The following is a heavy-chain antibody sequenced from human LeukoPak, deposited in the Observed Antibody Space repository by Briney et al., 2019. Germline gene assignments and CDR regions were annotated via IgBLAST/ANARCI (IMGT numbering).Heavy chain of an antibody. CDR3: ASDKSVYGDYGEFDY. V-gene: IGHV3-30-3*01. CDR1: GFTFSSYA. D-gene: IGHD4-17*01. Sequence: GGSLRLSCAVSGFTFSSYAMHWVRQAPGKGLEWVAVISYDGSNKYYADSVKGRFTISRDNSKNTPYLQMNSLRAEDTAVYYCASDKSVYGDYGEFDYWGQGTLVTVSS. J-gene: IGHJ4*02. CDR2: ISYDGSNK.